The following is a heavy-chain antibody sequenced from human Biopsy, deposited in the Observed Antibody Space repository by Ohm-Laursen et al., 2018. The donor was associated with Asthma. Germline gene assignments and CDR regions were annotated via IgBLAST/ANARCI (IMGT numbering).Heavy chain of an antibody. D-gene: IGHD1-26*01. V-gene: IGHV1-3*01. CDR3: ARDEGIVGATPDDAPYYYYYGMDV. CDR2: INPGNGNT. CDR1: GDSFSNYA. Sequence: ASVKVSCKASGDSFSNYAISWVRQAPGQGLEWMGWINPGNGNTKYSQKFQGRVTITRDTSASTAYMELSSLRSEDTAVYYCARDEGIVGATPDDAPYYYYYGMDVWGQGTTVTVSS. J-gene: IGHJ6*02.